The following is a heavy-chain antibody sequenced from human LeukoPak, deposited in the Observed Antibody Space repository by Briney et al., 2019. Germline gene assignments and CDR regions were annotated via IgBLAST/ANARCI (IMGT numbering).Heavy chain of an antibody. D-gene: IGHD3-10*01. CDR1: GGTFSSYA. J-gene: IGHJ6*03. CDR2: IIPIFGTA. V-gene: IGHV1-69*05. CDR3: ARTSGSNGDYYYYMDV. Sequence: GASVKVSCKASGGTFSSYAISWVRQAPGQGLEWMGGIIPIFGTANYAQKFQGRVTITTDESTSTAYMELSSLRSEDTAAYYCARTSGSNGDYYYYMDVWGKGTTVTVSS.